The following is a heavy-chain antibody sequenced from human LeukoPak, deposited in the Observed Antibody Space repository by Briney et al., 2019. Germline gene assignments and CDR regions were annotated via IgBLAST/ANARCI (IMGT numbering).Heavy chain of an antibody. V-gene: IGHV4-34*01. Sequence: SETLSLTCAVYGGSFSGYYWSWIRQPPGKGLEWIGEINHSGSTNYNPSLKSRVTISVDTSKNQFSLKLSSVTAADTAVYYCARRLQWGYYYMDVWGKGTTVTVSS. D-gene: IGHD4-11*01. CDR1: GGSFSGYY. CDR3: ARRLQWGYYYMDV. J-gene: IGHJ6*03. CDR2: INHSGST.